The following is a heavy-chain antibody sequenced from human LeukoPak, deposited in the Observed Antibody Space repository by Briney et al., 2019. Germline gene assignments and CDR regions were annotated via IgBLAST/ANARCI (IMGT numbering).Heavy chain of an antibody. CDR3: AKRQQWLVM. D-gene: IGHD6-19*01. CDR2: IWYDGSNK. CDR1: GFTFSSYG. V-gene: IGHV3-33*06. Sequence: GGSLRLSCAASGFTFSSYGMHWVRQAPGKGLEWVAVIWYDGSNKYYADSVKGRFTISRDNSKNTVYLQMNSLRAEDTAVYYYAKRQQWLVMWGQGTLVTVSS. J-gene: IGHJ4*02.